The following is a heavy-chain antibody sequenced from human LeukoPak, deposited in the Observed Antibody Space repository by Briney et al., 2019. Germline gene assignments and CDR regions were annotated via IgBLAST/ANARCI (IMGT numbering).Heavy chain of an antibody. CDR2: INHSGST. Sequence: SETLSLTCAVYGGSFSGYYWSWIRQPPGKGLEWIGEINHSGSTNYNPSLRSRVTISEDTSKNQFSLKLSSVTAADTAVYYCARGLVVYYYGSGSHNWFDPWGQGTLVTVSS. V-gene: IGHV4-34*01. CDR1: GGSFSGYY. D-gene: IGHD3-10*01. CDR3: ARGLVVYYYGSGSHNWFDP. J-gene: IGHJ5*02.